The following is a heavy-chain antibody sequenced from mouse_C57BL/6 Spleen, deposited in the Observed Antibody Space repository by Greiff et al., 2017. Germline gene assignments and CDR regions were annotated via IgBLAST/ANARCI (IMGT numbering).Heavy chain of an antibody. J-gene: IGHJ2*01. CDR1: GYTFTSYW. CDR2: IYPSDSET. Sequence: QVQLQQSGAELVRPGSSVKLSCKASGYTFTSYWMDWVKQRPGQGLEWIGNIYPSDSETHYNQKFKDKATLTVDKSSSTAYMQLSSLTSEDSAVYYCARSSKRDYFDYWGQGTTLTVSS. V-gene: IGHV1-61*01. CDR3: ARSSKRDYFDY. D-gene: IGHD2-5*01.